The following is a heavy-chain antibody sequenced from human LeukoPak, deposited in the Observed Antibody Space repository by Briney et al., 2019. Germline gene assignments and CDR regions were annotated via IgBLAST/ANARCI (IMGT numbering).Heavy chain of an antibody. V-gene: IGHV1-24*01. CDR1: GYTLTELS. Sequence: ASVKVSCKVSGYTLTELSMHWVRQAPGKGLEWTGGFDPEDGETIYAQKFQGRATMTEDTSTDTAYMELSSLRSEDTAVYYCATETISITGTAPGGYWGQGTLVTVSS. J-gene: IGHJ4*02. CDR2: FDPEDGET. D-gene: IGHD1-7*01. CDR3: ATETISITGTAPGGY.